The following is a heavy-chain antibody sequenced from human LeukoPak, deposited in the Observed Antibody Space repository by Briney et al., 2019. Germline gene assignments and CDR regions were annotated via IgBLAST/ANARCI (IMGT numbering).Heavy chain of an antibody. CDR1: GGSFSGYY. Sequence: SETLSLTCAVYGGSFSGYYWSWIRQPPGEGLEWIGEINHSGSTTYNPSLKSRVTISVDTSKNQFSLKLSSVTAADTAVYYCARVRPGIAVAGDFDYWGQGTLVTVSS. D-gene: IGHD6-19*01. CDR3: ARVRPGIAVAGDFDY. V-gene: IGHV4-34*01. J-gene: IGHJ4*02. CDR2: INHSGST.